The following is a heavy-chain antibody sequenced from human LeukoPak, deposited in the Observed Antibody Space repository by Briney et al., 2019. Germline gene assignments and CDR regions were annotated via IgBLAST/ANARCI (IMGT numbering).Heavy chain of an antibody. V-gene: IGHV4-59*08. CDR1: GGSISSYY. CDR3: AKHLALNWFNP. CDR2: IYYSGST. D-gene: IGHD2-21*01. Sequence: KASETLSLTCTVSGGSISSYYWSWIRQPPGKGLEWIGYIYYSGSTNSNPSLKSRVTISVDTSKNQFSLKLSSVTAADTAMYYCAKHLALNWFNPWGQGTLVTVSS. J-gene: IGHJ5*02.